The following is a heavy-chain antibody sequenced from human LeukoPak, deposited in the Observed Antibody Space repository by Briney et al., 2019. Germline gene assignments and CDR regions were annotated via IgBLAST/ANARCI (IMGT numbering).Heavy chain of an antibody. CDR2: ISGSGSNV. J-gene: IGHJ4*02. CDR1: RFTFSTYA. V-gene: IGHV3-23*01. Sequence: GASLRLSCTGSRFTFSTYAMNWVRQAPGKGLEWVSAISGSGSNVYYADSVKGRFTISRDNPKNTLYLQMNSLRVEDTAVYYCAKAWWLSYYFDYWGQGTLVTASS. CDR3: AKAWWLSYYFDY. D-gene: IGHD3-16*02.